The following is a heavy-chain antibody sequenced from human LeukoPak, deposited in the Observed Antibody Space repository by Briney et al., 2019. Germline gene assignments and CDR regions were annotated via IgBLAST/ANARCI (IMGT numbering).Heavy chain of an antibody. Sequence: ASAKVSCKASGYTFTGYYMHWVRQAPGQGLEWMGWINPNSGGTNYAQKFQGRVTMTRDTSISTAYMELRSLRSDDTAVYYCARTNVYYYDSSDYYPYFDYWGQGTLVTVSS. CDR2: INPNSGGT. V-gene: IGHV1-2*02. J-gene: IGHJ4*02. CDR3: ARTNVYYYDSSDYYPYFDY. D-gene: IGHD3-22*01. CDR1: GYTFTGYY.